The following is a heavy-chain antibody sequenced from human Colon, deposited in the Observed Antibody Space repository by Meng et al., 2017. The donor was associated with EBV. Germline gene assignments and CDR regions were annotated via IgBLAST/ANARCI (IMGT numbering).Heavy chain of an antibody. J-gene: IGHJ4*02. V-gene: IGHV4-4*02. CDR1: GGSLSSRNW. D-gene: IGHD2-21*02. Sequence: VAPQAAGPGLGKPSGTLSLTGAFSGGSLSSRNWWSWVRQPPGKGLEWIGEIYHSGSTNYNPSLKSRVTISVDESKNQFSLRLSSVTAADTAVYYCARVGAYCGGDCYHPRWGQGTLVTVSS. CDR2: IYHSGST. CDR3: ARVGAYCGGDCYHPR.